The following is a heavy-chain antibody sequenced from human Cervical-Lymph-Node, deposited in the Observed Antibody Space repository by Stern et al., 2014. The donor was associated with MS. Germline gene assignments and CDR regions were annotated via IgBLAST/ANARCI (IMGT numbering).Heavy chain of an antibody. V-gene: IGHV3-23*04. CDR1: GFTFSSYA. D-gene: IGHD2-15*01. Sequence: EVQLVQSGGGLVQPVGSLRLSCAASGFTFSSYAMSWVRQAPGKGLEWISGISGSGGNTYYANSVKGRFTISRDNSKNTLYLRMSSLRAEDTAEYYCAKEGRLGYCSGGSCYPIYWGQGTLVTVSS. J-gene: IGHJ4*02. CDR3: AKEGRLGYCSGGSCYPIY. CDR2: ISGSGGNT.